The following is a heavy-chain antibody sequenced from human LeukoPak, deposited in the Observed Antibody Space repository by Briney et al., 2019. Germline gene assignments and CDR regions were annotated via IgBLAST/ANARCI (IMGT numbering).Heavy chain of an antibody. J-gene: IGHJ6*03. CDR2: IYHSGTT. CDR1: GYSISSGYY. CDR3: AREPSGSRPIGYMDV. Sequence: MTSDTLSLTCTVTGYSISSGYYWGWVRQPPGRGLECIGSIYHSGTTYYNPSLKSRVTISVDTSKNQFSLKLSSVTAADTAVYYCAREPSGSRPIGYMDVWGKGTTVTISS. D-gene: IGHD1-26*01. V-gene: IGHV4-38-2*02.